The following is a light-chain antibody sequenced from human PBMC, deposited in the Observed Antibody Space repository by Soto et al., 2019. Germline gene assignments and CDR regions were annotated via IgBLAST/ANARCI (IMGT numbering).Light chain of an antibody. CDR3: QQHYNTPRT. J-gene: IGKJ1*01. V-gene: IGKV1-39*01. CDR1: QSISTY. CDR2: AAS. Sequence: DIQMTQSPSSQSASVGDRVTITCRASQSISTYLNWYQHKPGKAPKLLIYAASSLQSGVPSRFSGSGSGTDFTLTITSLQPEDFATYYCQQHYNTPRTFGQGTKVDIK.